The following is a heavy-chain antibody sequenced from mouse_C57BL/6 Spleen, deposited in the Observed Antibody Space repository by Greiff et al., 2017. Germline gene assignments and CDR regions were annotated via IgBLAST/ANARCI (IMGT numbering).Heavy chain of an antibody. D-gene: IGHD2-12*01. CDR2: IYPGDGDT. Sequence: QVHVKQSGAELVKPGASVKISCKASGYAFSSYWMNWVKQRPGKGLEWIGQIYPGDGDTNYNGKFKGKATLTADKSSSTAYMQLSSLTSEDSAVYFCARMGLYGFDYWGQGTTLTVSS. J-gene: IGHJ2*01. CDR3: ARMGLYGFDY. V-gene: IGHV1-80*01. CDR1: GYAFSSYW.